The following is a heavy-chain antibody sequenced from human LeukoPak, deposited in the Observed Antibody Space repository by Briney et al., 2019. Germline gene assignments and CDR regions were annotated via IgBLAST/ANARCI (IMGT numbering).Heavy chain of an antibody. D-gene: IGHD5-18*01. Sequence: SETLSLTCTVSGGSISSSRYYWGWIRQPPGKGLEWIGSIYYSGSTYYNPSLKSRVTISVDTSKNQFSLKLSSVTAADTAVYYCARGGTAMVPLDYWGQGTLVTVSS. J-gene: IGHJ4*02. CDR1: GGSISSSRYY. CDR3: ARGGTAMVPLDY. V-gene: IGHV4-39*07. CDR2: IYYSGST.